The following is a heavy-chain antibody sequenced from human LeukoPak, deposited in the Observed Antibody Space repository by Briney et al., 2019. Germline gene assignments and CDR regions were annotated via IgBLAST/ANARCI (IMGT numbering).Heavy chain of an antibody. J-gene: IGHJ4*02. CDR1: GFTFNSYW. Sequence: GGSLRLSCTASGFTFNSYWMSWVRQAPGKGLEWVSYISSSSSTIYYADSVKGRFTISRDNAKNSLYLQMNSLRAEDTAVYYCASGWYEHYWGQGTLVTVSS. CDR3: ASGWYEHY. D-gene: IGHD6-19*01. CDR2: ISSSSSTI. V-gene: IGHV3-48*01.